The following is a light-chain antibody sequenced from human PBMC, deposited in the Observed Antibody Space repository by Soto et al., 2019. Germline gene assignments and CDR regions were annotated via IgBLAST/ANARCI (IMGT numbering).Light chain of an antibody. Sequence: DIQMTQSPSSLSASIGDRVTITCRASQGISSYLAWYQQKPGKAPKLLIYAASNLQSGVPSRFSGSGSGTEFTLTISSLQPEDFATYYCQQLNSYPITFGQGTLLEI. V-gene: IGKV1-9*01. CDR1: QGISSY. J-gene: IGKJ5*01. CDR2: AAS. CDR3: QQLNSYPIT.